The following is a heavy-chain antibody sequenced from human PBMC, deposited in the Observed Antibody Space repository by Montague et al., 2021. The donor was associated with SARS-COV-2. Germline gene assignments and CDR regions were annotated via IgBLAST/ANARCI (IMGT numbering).Heavy chain of an antibody. CDR2: RGST. J-gene: IGHJ5*01. Sequence: RGSTNYNPSIESRSTISVDTSTNQFSLRMSSVTVADTAVYYCARGQYGYGSGSPWFDSWGQGTLVTF. CDR3: ARGQYGYGSGSPWFDS. V-gene: IGHV4-59*09. D-gene: IGHD3-10*01.